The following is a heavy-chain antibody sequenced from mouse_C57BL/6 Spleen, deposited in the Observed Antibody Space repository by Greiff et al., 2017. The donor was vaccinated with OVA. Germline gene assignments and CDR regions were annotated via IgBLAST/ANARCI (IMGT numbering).Heavy chain of an antibody. J-gene: IGHJ1*03. CDR3: ARYVYGSSYNWYFDV. CDR2: ILPGSGST. D-gene: IGHD1-1*01. V-gene: IGHV1-9*01. Sequence: VQLQQSGAELMKPGASVKLSCKATGYTFTGYWIEWVKQRPGHGLEWIGEILPGSGSTNYNEKFKGKATFTADTSSNTAYMQLSSLTTEDSAIYYCARYVYGSSYNWYFDVWGTGTTVTVSS. CDR1: GYTFTGYW.